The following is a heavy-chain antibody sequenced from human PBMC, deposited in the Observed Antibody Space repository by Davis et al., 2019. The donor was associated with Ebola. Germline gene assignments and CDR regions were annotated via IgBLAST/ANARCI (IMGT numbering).Heavy chain of an antibody. J-gene: IGHJ4*02. CDR1: GYTFTSYG. CDR3: ARYQLLGYYFDY. D-gene: IGHD2-2*01. CDR2: ISAYNGNT. V-gene: IGHV1-18*01. Sequence: ASVKVSCKASGYTFTSYGISWVRQAPGQGLEWMGWISAYNGNTNYAQKLQGRVTMTTDTSTSTAYMELSSLRSEDTAVYYCARYQLLGYYFDYWGQGTLVTVSS.